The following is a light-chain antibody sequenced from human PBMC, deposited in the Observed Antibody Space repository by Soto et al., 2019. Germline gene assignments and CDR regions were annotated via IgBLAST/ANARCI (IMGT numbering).Light chain of an antibody. CDR2: TAS. V-gene: IGKV1-39*01. J-gene: IGKJ2*01. CDR3: QQSYSMPYT. CDR1: QRINND. Sequence: DIQMTQSPSSLSASVGDRVTITCRASQRINNDLNWYQLKPGKAPRLLIYTASNLQSGVPSRFSGSGSGTDFTLTISSLQPEDVATYSCQQSYSMPYTFGQGTKLEIK.